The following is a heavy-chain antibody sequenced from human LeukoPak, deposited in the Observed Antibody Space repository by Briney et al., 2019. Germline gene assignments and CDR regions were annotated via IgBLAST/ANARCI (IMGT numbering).Heavy chain of an antibody. Sequence: SETLSLTCTVSGGSVSSGSYYWSWIRQPPGKGLEWIGYIYYSGSTNYNPSLKSRVTISVDTSKNQFSLKLSSVTAADTAVYYCARAVLDDSSGYYYGLESYYFDYWGQGTLVTVST. CDR2: IYYSGST. J-gene: IGHJ4*02. D-gene: IGHD3-22*01. CDR1: GGSVSSGSYY. V-gene: IGHV4-61*01. CDR3: ARAVLDDSSGYYYGLESYYFDY.